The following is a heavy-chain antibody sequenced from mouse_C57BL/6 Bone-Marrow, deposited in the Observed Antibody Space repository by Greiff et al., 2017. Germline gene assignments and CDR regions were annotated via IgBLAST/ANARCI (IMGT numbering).Heavy chain of an antibody. Sequence: QVQLQQSGAELARPGASVKLSCKASGYTFTSYGISWVKQRTGQGLEWIGEIYPRSGNTYYNEKFKGKATLTADKSSSTAYMELRSLTSKDSAVYFCARGGYDGDFDYWGQGTTLTVSS. CDR3: ARGGYDGDFDY. CDR1: GYTFTSYG. CDR2: IYPRSGNT. V-gene: IGHV1-81*01. J-gene: IGHJ2*01. D-gene: IGHD2-3*01.